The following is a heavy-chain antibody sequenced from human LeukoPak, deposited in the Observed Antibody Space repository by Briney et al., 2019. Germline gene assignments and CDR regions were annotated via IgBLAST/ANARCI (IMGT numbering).Heavy chain of an antibody. CDR2: ISTNGGST. D-gene: IGHD2-21*02. V-gene: IGHV3-64*04. J-gene: IGHJ2*01. CDR3: ARAPPYCGGDCSDWYFDL. CDR1: GFSFSSFA. Sequence: TGGSLRLSCSASGFSFSSFAMHWVRQAPGKGLEYVSAISTNGGSTYYADSVKGRFSISRDNAKNSLYLQMKSLRAEDTAVYYCARAPPYCGGDCSDWYFDLWGRGTLVTVSS.